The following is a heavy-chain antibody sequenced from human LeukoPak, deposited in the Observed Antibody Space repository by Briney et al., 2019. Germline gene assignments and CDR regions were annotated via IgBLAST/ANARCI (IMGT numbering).Heavy chain of an antibody. D-gene: IGHD6-19*01. J-gene: IGHJ3*02. Sequence: SETLSLTCTVSGGSISSYYWSWIRQPPGKGLEWIGYIYYSGSTNYNPSLKSRVTISVDTSKNQFSLKLSSVTAADTAVYYCARDPGQWLEDAFDIWGQGTMVTVSS. V-gene: IGHV4-59*01. CDR2: IYYSGST. CDR1: GGSISSYY. CDR3: ARDPGQWLEDAFDI.